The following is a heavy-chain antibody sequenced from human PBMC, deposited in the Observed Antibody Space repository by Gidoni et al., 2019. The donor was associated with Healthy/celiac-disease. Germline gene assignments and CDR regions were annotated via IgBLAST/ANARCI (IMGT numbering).Heavy chain of an antibody. Sequence: QVQLVQSGAEVKKPGASVKVSCKASGYTFTSYAMHWVRQAPGQRLEWMGWINAGNGNTKYSQKFQGRVTITRDTSASTAYMELSSLRSEDTAVYYCARDERSEEHAFDIWGQGTMVTVSS. D-gene: IGHD1-1*01. CDR1: GYTFTSYA. V-gene: IGHV1-3*01. CDR3: ARDERSEEHAFDI. CDR2: INAGNGNT. J-gene: IGHJ3*02.